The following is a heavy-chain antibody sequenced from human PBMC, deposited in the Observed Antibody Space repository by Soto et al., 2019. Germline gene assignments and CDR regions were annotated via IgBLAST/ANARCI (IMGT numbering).Heavy chain of an antibody. D-gene: IGHD5-18*01. V-gene: IGHV3-74*01. CDR2: INSDGSST. CDR1: GFTFSSYW. J-gene: IGHJ6*02. Sequence: GGSLRLSCAASGFTFSSYWMHWVRQAPGKGLVWVSRINSDGSSTSYAESVKGRITISRDNAKNTLYLQMNSLRAEDTAVYYCARDDNSVDTAMVTENYYGMDVWGQGTTVTVSS. CDR3: ARDDNSVDTAMVTENYYGMDV.